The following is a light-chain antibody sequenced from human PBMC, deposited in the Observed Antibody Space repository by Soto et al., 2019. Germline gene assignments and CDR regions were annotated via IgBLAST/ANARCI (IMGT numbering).Light chain of an antibody. CDR2: DVS. CDR1: SSVVAAYNF. Sequence: QSVLTQPASVSGSPGQSVAISCTGTSSVVAAYNFVSWYQQHPGKAPKLMVFDVSNRPSGVSDRFSGSKSGNTASLTISGLQAEDEADYYCSSYTSGGNYVFGTGTKVTVL. CDR3: SSYTSGGNYV. V-gene: IGLV2-14*01. J-gene: IGLJ1*01.